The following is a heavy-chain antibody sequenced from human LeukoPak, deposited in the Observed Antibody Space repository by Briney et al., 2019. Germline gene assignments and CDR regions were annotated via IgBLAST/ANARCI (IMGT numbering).Heavy chain of an antibody. Sequence: PGRSLRLSCAASGFTFDDYAMHWVRQAPGKGLEWVSGISWNSGSIGYADSVKGRFTISRDNAKNSLYLQMNSLRAEDTAIYYCARDDLPWGYFDYWGQGTLVTVSS. V-gene: IGHV3-9*01. J-gene: IGHJ4*02. D-gene: IGHD7-27*01. CDR2: ISWNSGSI. CDR3: ARDDLPWGYFDY. CDR1: GFTFDDYA.